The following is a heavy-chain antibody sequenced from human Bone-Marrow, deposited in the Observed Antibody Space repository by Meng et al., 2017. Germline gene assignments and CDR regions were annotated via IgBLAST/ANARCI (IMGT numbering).Heavy chain of an antibody. CDR3: ARARRPPIYCSSTSCYRYGMDV. Sequence: ASVKVSCKASGYTFTSYAMNWVRQAPGQGLEWMGWINTNTGNPTYAQGFTGRFVFSLDTSVSTAYLQISSLKAEDTAVYYCARARRPPIYCSSTSCYRYGMDVWGQGTTVTVSS. CDR1: GYTFTSYA. V-gene: IGHV7-4-1*02. D-gene: IGHD2-2*01. J-gene: IGHJ6*02. CDR2: INTNTGNP.